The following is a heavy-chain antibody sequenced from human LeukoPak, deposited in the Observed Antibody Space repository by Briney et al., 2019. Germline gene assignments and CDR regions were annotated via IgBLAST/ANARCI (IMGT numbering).Heavy chain of an antibody. J-gene: IGHJ4*02. V-gene: IGHV3-23*01. CDR2: ISSSGGAI. CDR3: ARQIGYCSDGNCYFDY. Sequence: PGGSLRLSCAASGFTFSNYAMSWVRQAPGKGLEWVSAISSSGGAICYAASVKGRFTISRDMSKNTVFLQMNSLSVEDMAVYYCARQIGYCSDGNCYFDYWGQGALVTVS. D-gene: IGHD2-15*01. CDR1: GFTFSNYA.